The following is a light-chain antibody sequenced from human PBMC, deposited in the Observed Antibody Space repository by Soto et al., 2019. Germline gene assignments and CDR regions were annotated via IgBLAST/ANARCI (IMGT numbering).Light chain of an antibody. CDR3: QQYYSTPWT. CDR1: QSVSSY. J-gene: IGKJ1*01. Sequence: VLTQSPATLSLCPGERATLSCRASQSVSSYLAWYQQKPGQAPRLLIYGASNRATGIPDRFSGSGSGTDFTLTISSLQAEDVAVYYCQQYYSTPWTFGQGTKVDI. V-gene: IGKV3-11*01. CDR2: GAS.